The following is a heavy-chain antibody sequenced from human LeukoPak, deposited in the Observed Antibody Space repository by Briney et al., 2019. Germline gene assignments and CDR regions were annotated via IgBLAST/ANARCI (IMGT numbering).Heavy chain of an antibody. CDR2: IIPIFGTA. CDR1: GGTFSSYA. D-gene: IGHD1-26*01. J-gene: IGHJ4*02. V-gene: IGHV1-69*13. Sequence: GASVKVSCKASGGTFSSYAISWVRQAPGQGLEWMGGIIPIFGTANYAQKFQGRVTITADESTSTAYMELSSLRSEDTAVYYCARGLMGATTFDYWGQGTLVTVSS. CDR3: ARGLMGATTFDY.